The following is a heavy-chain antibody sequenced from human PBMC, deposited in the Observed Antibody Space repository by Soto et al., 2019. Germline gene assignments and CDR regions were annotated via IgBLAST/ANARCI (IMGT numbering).Heavy chain of an antibody. CDR3: GRVMIGTSRHTDSDY. Sequence: SETLSLTCTVSGDSISGGNYYWTWIRQHPGRGLEWIGYIYYTGTTHYSPSLQCRVTMSVDTSKNQISLKVASVTAADTAIYYCGRVMIGTSRHTDSDYWGQGTQVTVSS. J-gene: IGHJ4*02. D-gene: IGHD2-2*01. CDR2: IYYTGTT. V-gene: IGHV4-30-4*08. CDR1: GDSISGGNYY.